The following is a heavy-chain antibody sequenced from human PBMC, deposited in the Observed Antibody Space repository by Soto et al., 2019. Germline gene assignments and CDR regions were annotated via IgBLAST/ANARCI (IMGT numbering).Heavy chain of an antibody. CDR3: ASDLYSGSYWYYFDY. V-gene: IGHV1-69*13. CDR1: GGTFSSYA. J-gene: IGHJ4*02. D-gene: IGHD1-26*01. Sequence: GASVKVSCKASGGTFSSYAISWVRQAPGQGLEWMGGIIPIFGTANYAQKFQGRVTITADESTSTAYMELSSLRSEDTAVYYCASDLYSGSYWYYFDYWGQGTLVTVSS. CDR2: IIPIFGTA.